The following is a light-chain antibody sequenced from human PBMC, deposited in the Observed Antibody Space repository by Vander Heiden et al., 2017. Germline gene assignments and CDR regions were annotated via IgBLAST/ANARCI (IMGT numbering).Light chain of an antibody. J-gene: IGKJ2*01. CDR1: QTISSSY. Sequence: EIVLTQSPGTLSLSPGDGATLSCRASQTISSSYLAWYQQKPAQAPRLLIYAASSRATGIPDRFSGSGSGTDFTLTISRLEPEDFAVYYCQNYGSSPMYTFGQGTKLEIK. CDR2: AAS. V-gene: IGKV3-20*01. CDR3: QNYGSSPMYT.